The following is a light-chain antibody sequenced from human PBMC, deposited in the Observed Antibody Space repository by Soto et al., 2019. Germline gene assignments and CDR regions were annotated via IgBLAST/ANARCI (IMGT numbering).Light chain of an antibody. CDR3: QQYNDWWT. J-gene: IGKJ1*01. CDR2: GAS. Sequence: EMVMTQSPATLSVSPGERATLSCRASQSVSSSLAWYQQKPGQAPRLLIYGASSRATGIPARFSGSGSGTEFPLTIGSLQSEDFALYYCQQYNDWWTFGHGTKLEIK. V-gene: IGKV3-15*01. CDR1: QSVSSS.